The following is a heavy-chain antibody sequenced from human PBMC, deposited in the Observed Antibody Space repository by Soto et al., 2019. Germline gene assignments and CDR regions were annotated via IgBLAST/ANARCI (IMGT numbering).Heavy chain of an antibody. J-gene: IGHJ4*02. V-gene: IGHV3-23*01. Sequence: PGGSLRLSCAASGFTFGSYSFSWVRQAPGMGLEWVSAITGSSTHTYYSDSVRGRFDVSRDNSKNTLYLQMNNLRAEDTAVYYCAQISYSGDYFPGYWGLGTLVTVSS. CDR2: ITGSSTHT. CDR3: AQISYSGDYFPGY. CDR1: GFTFGSYS. D-gene: IGHD1-26*01.